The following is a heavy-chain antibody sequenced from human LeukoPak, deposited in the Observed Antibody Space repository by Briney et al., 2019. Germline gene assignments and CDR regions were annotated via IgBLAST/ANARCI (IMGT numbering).Heavy chain of an antibody. Sequence: PGRSLRLSCAASGFTFSNYGMHWVRQAPGRGLEWVAVIWYDGSNKYYADSVKGRFTISRDNSKNTLYLQMNSLRAEDTAVYYCARGAYYDSSGYSQYFQHRGQGTLVTVSS. D-gene: IGHD3-22*01. CDR2: IWYDGSNK. V-gene: IGHV3-33*01. CDR1: GFTFSNYG. J-gene: IGHJ1*01. CDR3: ARGAYYDSSGYSQYFQH.